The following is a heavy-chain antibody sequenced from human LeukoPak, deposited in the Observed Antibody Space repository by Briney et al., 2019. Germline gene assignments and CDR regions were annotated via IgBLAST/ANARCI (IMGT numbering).Heavy chain of an antibody. V-gene: IGHV3-30-3*01. Sequence: GGSLRLSCAASGFTFSSYAMHWVRQAPGKGLEWVAVISYDGSNKYYADSMKGRFTISRDNSKNTLYLQMNSLRAEDTAVYYCARDAYYYGSGPGYWGQGTLVTVSS. CDR2: ISYDGSNK. D-gene: IGHD3-10*01. CDR3: ARDAYYYGSGPGY. CDR1: GFTFSSYA. J-gene: IGHJ4*02.